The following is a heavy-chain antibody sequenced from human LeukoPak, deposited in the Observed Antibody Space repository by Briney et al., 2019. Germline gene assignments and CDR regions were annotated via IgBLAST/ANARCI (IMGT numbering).Heavy chain of an antibody. CDR3: ARERYSYGYVSGGAFDI. CDR1: GGTFSSYA. D-gene: IGHD5-18*01. CDR2: IIPIFGTA. Sequence: SVKVSCKASGGTFSSYAISWVRQAPGQGLEWMGGIIPIFGTANYAQKFQGRVTITTDESTSTAYMELSSLRSEDTAVYYCARERYSYGYVSGGAFDIWGQGTMVTVSS. V-gene: IGHV1-69*05. J-gene: IGHJ3*02.